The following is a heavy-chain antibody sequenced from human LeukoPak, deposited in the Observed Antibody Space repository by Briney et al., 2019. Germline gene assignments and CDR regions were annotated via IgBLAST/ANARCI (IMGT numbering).Heavy chain of an antibody. Sequence: PGGSLRLSCAASGFTFSTYSMNWVRQAPGKGLEWVSYSSSSSSTIYYADSVKGRFTISRDNAKNSLYLQMNCLRAEDTAVYYCARGSTYYDSSGQVPFDYWGQGTLVTVSS. CDR3: ARGSTYYDSSGQVPFDY. D-gene: IGHD3-22*01. J-gene: IGHJ4*02. V-gene: IGHV3-48*01. CDR2: SSSSSSTI. CDR1: GFTFSTYS.